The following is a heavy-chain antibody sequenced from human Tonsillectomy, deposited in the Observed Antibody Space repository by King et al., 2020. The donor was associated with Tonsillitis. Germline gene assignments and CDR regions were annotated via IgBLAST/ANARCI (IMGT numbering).Heavy chain of an antibody. Sequence: VQLVESGGGLVQPGGSLRLSCAASGFTFSSYSMNWVRQAPGKGLEWVSYISSSSSTIYYADSVKGRFTISRDNAKNSLYLQMNSLRDEDTAVYYCARGLGRDYYDSSGYYYFDYWDQGTLVTVSS. CDR3: ARGLGRDYYDSSGYYYFDY. CDR2: ISSSSSTI. D-gene: IGHD3-22*01. CDR1: GFTFSSYS. J-gene: IGHJ4*02. V-gene: IGHV3-48*02.